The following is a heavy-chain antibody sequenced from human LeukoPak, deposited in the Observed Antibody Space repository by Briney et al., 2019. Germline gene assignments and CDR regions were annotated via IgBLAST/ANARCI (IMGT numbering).Heavy chain of an antibody. V-gene: IGHV3-23*01. D-gene: IGHD5-12*01. CDR1: GLNFRAYA. J-gene: IGHJ3*02. Sequence: GGSLRLSCAASGLNFRAYAMTWVRQAPGKGLDWASGISGSGGTTYYADSVRGRFTISRDNSKNTVYLQLNNLRAEDTAVYYCAKDGVATQHALDIWGHGTMVTVSS. CDR3: AKDGVATQHALDI. CDR2: ISGSGGTT.